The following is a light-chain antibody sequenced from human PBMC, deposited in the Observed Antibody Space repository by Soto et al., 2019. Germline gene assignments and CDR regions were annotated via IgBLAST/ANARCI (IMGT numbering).Light chain of an antibody. J-gene: IGKJ3*01. CDR1: QSISSW. Sequence: DIQMTQSPSTLSASVGDRVTITCRASQSISSWLAWYQQKPGEAPKLLIYDASSLESGVPSRFSGSGSGTEFTLTISSLQPDDFATYYCQQYNSYPLFGPGTKVDIK. V-gene: IGKV1-5*01. CDR2: DAS. CDR3: QQYNSYPL.